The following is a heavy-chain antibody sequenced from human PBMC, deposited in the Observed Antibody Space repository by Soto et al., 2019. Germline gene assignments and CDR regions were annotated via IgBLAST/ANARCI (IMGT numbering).Heavy chain of an antibody. Sequence: QVQLQESGPGLVKPSETLSLTCTVSGGSISSYYWSWIRQPPGKGLEWIGYIYYSGSTNYNPSLKRRVPISAETPKNQSSLRLGSVTAADTAVYYCARHMHGGGGGDYMDVWGKGTTVTVSS. CDR2: IYYSGST. CDR3: ARHMHGGGGGDYMDV. J-gene: IGHJ6*03. CDR1: GGSISSYY. D-gene: IGHD3-16*01. V-gene: IGHV4-59*08.